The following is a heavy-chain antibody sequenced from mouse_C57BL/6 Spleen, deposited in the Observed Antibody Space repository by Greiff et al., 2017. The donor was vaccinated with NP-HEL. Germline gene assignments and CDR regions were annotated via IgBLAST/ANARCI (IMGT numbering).Heavy chain of an antibody. V-gene: IGHV7-3*01. D-gene: IGHD4-1*02. J-gene: IGHJ2*01. CDR3: ARSNCDYFDY. CDR2: IRHKANGYTT. CDR1: GFTFTDYY. Sequence: EVQRVESGGGLVQPGGSLSLSCAASGFTFTDYYMSWVRQPPGQALEWFGFIRHKANGYTTEYSASVKGRFTISRDNSQSILYLQMNALRAEDSATYYYARSNCDYFDYWGQGTTLTVSS.